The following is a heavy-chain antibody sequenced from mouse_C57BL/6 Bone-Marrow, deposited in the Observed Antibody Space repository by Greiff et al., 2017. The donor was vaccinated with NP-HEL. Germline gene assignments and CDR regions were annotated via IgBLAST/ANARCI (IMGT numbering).Heavy chain of an antibody. V-gene: IGHV5-4*01. CDR2: ISDGGSYT. Sequence: EVQGVESGGGLVKPGGSLKLSCAASGFTFSSYAMSWVRQTPEKRLEWVATISDGGSYTYYPDNVKGRFTLARDNAKNNLYLQMSHLKSEDTAMYYGARDQSTVVEGYYAMGYRGQGISVTVPS. J-gene: IGHJ4*01. D-gene: IGHD1-1*01. CDR3: ARDQSTVVEGYYAMGY. CDR1: GFTFSSYA.